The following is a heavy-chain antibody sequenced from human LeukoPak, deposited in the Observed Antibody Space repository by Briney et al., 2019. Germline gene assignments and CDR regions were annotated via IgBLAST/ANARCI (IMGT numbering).Heavy chain of an antibody. V-gene: IGHV1-8*01. J-gene: IGHJ6*02. CDR2: MTHSSGNT. Sequence: ASVKVSCKASGYTFTSYDINCVRQATGQGLEWMGWMTHSSGNTGYAQKFQGRVTMTRNTSISTAYMELSSLRSEDTGVYYCARTSQGVVSGMDVWGQGTTVTVSS. CDR3: ARTSQGVVSGMDV. D-gene: IGHD4-23*01. CDR1: GYTFTSYD.